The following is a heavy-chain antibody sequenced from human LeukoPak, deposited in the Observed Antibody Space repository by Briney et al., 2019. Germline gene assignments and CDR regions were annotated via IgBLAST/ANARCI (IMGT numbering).Heavy chain of an antibody. CDR2: IYHTGST. Sequence: SETLSLTCAVSGYSISSGYYWGGSRQPPGKGVEGIANIYHTGSTYYNPSLQSRVTISLDTSKPQFPLTLSSVTAADTAVYYCARRKGYCSGGNCYPEPLDYWGQGTLVTVSS. D-gene: IGHD2-15*01. CDR1: GYSISSGYY. J-gene: IGHJ4*02. V-gene: IGHV4-38-2*01. CDR3: ARRKGYCSGGNCYPEPLDY.